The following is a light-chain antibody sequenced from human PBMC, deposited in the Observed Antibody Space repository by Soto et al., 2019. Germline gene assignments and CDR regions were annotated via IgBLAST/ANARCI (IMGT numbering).Light chain of an antibody. CDR1: QSVGSGY. V-gene: IGKV3-20*01. CDR2: AAS. CDR3: QHYGSTSWT. Sequence: EIVLTQSPGTLSLSPGERATLSCRASQSVGSGYFAWYQQKPGQAPRLLIYAASSRASGIPGRFSGSGSGTDFTLTSSGLEPDDFAVYYCQHYGSTSWTFGQGTKVEIK. J-gene: IGKJ1*01.